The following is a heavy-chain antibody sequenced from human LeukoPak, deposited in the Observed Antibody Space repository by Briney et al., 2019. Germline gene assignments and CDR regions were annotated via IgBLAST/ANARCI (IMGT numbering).Heavy chain of an antibody. D-gene: IGHD2-8*01. J-gene: IGHJ4*02. Sequence: GGSLRLSCAASGFTFSSYSMNWVRQAPGKGLEWVSYITSSSHSIYYADSVKGRFTISRDNAKNSLYLQMNSLRDEDTAVYYCARLGSLCRNGVCYGGWGQGILVTVSS. CDR2: ITSSSHSI. CDR1: GFTFSSYS. CDR3: ARLGSLCRNGVCYGG. V-gene: IGHV3-48*02.